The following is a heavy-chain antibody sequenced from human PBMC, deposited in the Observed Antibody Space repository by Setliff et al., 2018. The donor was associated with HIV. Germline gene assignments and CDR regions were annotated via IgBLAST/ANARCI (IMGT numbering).Heavy chain of an antibody. Sequence: SETLSLTCTISGGSFGVYRWSWIRQSAGRGLEWIGRIDSSGTTDYKPSLKSRVTISLDTSKNQFSLKLTSVTAADTAVYYCARLSGDYYYFDYWGQGTLVTVSS. CDR2: IDSSGTT. CDR1: GGSFGVYR. J-gene: IGHJ4*02. CDR3: ARLSGDYYYFDY. D-gene: IGHD2-21*02. V-gene: IGHV4-4*07.